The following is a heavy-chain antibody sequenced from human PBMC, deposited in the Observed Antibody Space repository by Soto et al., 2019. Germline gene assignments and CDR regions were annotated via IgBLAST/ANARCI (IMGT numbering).Heavy chain of an antibody. CDR1: GFIFENFG. V-gene: IGHV3-23*01. D-gene: IGHD1-26*01. CDR2: ISGSGFKK. Sequence: VGSLRLSCAASGFIFENFGMSWVRQAPGKGLEWISSISGSGFKKYYADSVKGRFTISRDNSKSTVYLELNNLSAEDTAVYHCAKNQGVELVPLAAVDWFDPWGQGSVVTVSS. CDR3: AKNQGVELVPLAAVDWFDP. J-gene: IGHJ5*02.